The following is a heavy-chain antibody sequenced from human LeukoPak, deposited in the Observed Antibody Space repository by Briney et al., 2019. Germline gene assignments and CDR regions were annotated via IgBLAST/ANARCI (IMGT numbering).Heavy chain of an antibody. CDR2: IKQDGSEK. J-gene: IGHJ6*02. CDR1: GFTFSSYW. CDR3: ARDAAGKVYYYYGMDV. Sequence: PGGSLRLSCAASGFTFSSYWMSWVRQAPGKGLEWVANIKQDGSEKYYVDSVKGRFTISRDNAKNSLYLQMNSLRAEDTAVYYCARDAAGKVYYYYGMDVWGQGTTVTVSS. D-gene: IGHD6-13*01. V-gene: IGHV3-7*01.